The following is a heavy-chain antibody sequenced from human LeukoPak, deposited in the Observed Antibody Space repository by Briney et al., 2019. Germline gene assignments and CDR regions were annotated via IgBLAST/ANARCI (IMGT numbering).Heavy chain of an antibody. J-gene: IGHJ4*02. V-gene: IGHV3-23*01. CDR3: AKTPLLRYFDWLLGDD. CDR1: GFTFSNYA. D-gene: IGHD3-9*01. CDR2: IGGSGDST. Sequence: GGSLRLSCAASGFTFSNYAMSWVRQAPGKGLEWVSAIGGSGDSTYYAESVKGRFTISRDNSKNTLYLQMNTLRAEDTAVYYCAKTPLLRYFDWLLGDDRGQGTLVTVSS.